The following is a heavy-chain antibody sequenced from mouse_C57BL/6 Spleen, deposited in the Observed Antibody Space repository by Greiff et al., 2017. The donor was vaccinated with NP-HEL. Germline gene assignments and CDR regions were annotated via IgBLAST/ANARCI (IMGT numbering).Heavy chain of an antibody. CDR2: IDPEDGET. CDR1: GFNIKDYY. V-gene: IGHV14-2*01. CDR3: APLGYDGFAY. D-gene: IGHD2-2*01. Sequence: VQLQQSGAELVKPGASVKLSCTASGFNIKDYYMHWVKQRTEQGLEWIGRIDPEDGETEYAPKFQGKATITADTSSNTAYLQLSSLTSEDTAVYYCAPLGYDGFAYWGQGTLVTVSA. J-gene: IGHJ3*01.